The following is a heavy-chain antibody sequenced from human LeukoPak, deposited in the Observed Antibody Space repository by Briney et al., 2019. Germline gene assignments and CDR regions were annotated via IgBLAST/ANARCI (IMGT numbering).Heavy chain of an antibody. J-gene: IGHJ3*02. CDR3: ARERVGVTDHDAFDI. Sequence: PSETLSLTCTVSGGSISSYYWSWIRQPAGKGLEWIGRIYTSGSTNYNPSLKSRVTISVDKSKNQFSLKLSSVTAADTAVYYCARERVGVTDHDAFDIWGQGTMVTVSS. V-gene: IGHV4-4*07. CDR1: GGSISSYY. CDR2: IYTSGST. D-gene: IGHD1-26*01.